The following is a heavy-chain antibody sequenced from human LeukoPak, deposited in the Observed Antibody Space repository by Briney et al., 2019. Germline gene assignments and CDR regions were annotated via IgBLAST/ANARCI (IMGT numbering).Heavy chain of an antibody. Sequence: ASVKVSCKASGYTFTTYGISWVRQAPGQGLEWMGWISAYNGNTNYAQNLQGRVTMTTDTSTRTAYMELRSLRSGDTAVYYCARASAITGTSRTSDDAFDVWGQGTMVTVSS. CDR1: GYTFTTYG. D-gene: IGHD1-7*01. J-gene: IGHJ3*01. V-gene: IGHV1-18*01. CDR3: ARASAITGTSRTSDDAFDV. CDR2: ISAYNGNT.